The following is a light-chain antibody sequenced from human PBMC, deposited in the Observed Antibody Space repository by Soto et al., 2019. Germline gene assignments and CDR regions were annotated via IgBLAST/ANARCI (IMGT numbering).Light chain of an antibody. Sequence: EIVLTQSPATLSLYPRERATLSCRASQSVWTYLAWYQQKRGQAPRLLMYDASNRASGVPARFSGSGSGTAFTLTISSLEPEDFAVYYCQQRNNWPRSTFGQGTRLENK. V-gene: IGKV3-11*01. CDR2: DAS. J-gene: IGKJ5*01. CDR3: QQRNNWPRST. CDR1: QSVWTY.